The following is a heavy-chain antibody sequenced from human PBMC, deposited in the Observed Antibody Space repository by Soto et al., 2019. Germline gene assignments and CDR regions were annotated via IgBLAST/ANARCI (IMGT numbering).Heavy chain of an antibody. J-gene: IGHJ6*02. D-gene: IGHD3-9*01. CDR2: ISSSGSTI. CDR3: ARANYDILTGYYTHYYYYYGMDV. Sequence: PGGSLRLSCAVSGITFSSCAMSWVRQAPGKGLEWVSYISSSGSTIYYADSVKGRFTISRDNAKNSLYLQMNSLRAEDTAVYYCARANYDILTGYYTHYYYYYGMDVWGQGTTVTVSS. V-gene: IGHV3-48*03. CDR1: GITFSSCA.